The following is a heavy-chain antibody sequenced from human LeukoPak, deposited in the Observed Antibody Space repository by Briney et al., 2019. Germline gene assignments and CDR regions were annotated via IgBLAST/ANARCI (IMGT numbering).Heavy chain of an antibody. V-gene: IGHV4-34*01. Sequence: PSETLSLTCAVYGGSFSGYYWSWIRQPPGKGLEWIGEINHSGSTNYNPSLKSRVTISVDTSKNQFPLKLSSVTAADTAVYYCARVDTYYYGSGSYYTHYYYGMDVWGQGTTVTVSS. CDR2: INHSGST. J-gene: IGHJ6*02. CDR3: ARVDTYYYGSGSYYTHYYYGMDV. D-gene: IGHD3-10*01. CDR1: GGSFSGYY.